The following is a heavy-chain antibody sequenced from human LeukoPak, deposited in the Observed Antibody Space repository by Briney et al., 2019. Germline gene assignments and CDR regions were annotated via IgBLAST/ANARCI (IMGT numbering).Heavy chain of an antibody. D-gene: IGHD2-15*01. CDR2: IYYSGST. J-gene: IGHJ6*04. CDR3: ARAKRYCSGGRCYYYYGMDV. CDR1: GGSISSGDYY. V-gene: IGHV4-30-4*01. Sequence: PSQTLSLTCIVSGGSISSGDYYWSWIRQPPGKGLEWIGYIYYSGSTHYNPSLRSRVTISVDTSKNQFSLKLSSVTAADTAVYYCARAKRYCSGGRCYYYYGMDVWGKGTTVTVSS.